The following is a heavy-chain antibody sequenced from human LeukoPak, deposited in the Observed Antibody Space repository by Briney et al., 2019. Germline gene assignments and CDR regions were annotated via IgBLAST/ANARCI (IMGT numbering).Heavy chain of an antibody. CDR2: IYYSGST. CDR3: ARGPDSSGYYTLDY. V-gene: IGHV4-59*01. CDR1: GGSISSYY. J-gene: IGHJ4*02. Sequence: PSETLSLTCTVSGGSISSYYWSWIRQPPGKGLEWLGYIYYSGSTKYNPSLKSRVTISVDTSKNQFSLKLSSVTAADTAVYYCARGPDSSGYYTLDYWGQGTLVTVSS. D-gene: IGHD3-22*01.